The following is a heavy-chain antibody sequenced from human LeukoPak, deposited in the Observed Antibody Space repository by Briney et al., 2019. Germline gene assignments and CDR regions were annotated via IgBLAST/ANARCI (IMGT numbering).Heavy chain of an antibody. D-gene: IGHD4-17*01. V-gene: IGHV5-51*01. CDR3: ARRRYGDYGGSDFDY. CDR1: GYTFTSYW. CDR2: IYPGDSDT. Sequence: RGESLKISCTGSGYTFTSYWIGWVRQMPGKGLEWMGIIYPGDSDTRYSPSFQGQVTISADKSISTAYLQWSSLKASDTAMYYCARRRYGDYGGSDFDYWGQGTLVTVSS. J-gene: IGHJ4*02.